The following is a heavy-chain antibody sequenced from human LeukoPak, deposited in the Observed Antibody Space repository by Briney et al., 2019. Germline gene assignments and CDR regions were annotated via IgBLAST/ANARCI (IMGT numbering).Heavy chain of an antibody. J-gene: IGHJ2*01. Sequence: GGSLRLSCSASGFPFSSHEMNWVRQAPGKGLEWVSYISSSGSTIYYADAVKGRFTISRDNAKNSLYLQMSSLRDEDTAVYYCATVAMEDWYFDLWGRGTLVTVSS. CDR1: GFPFSSHE. CDR2: ISSSGSTI. CDR3: ATVAMEDWYFDL. D-gene: IGHD5-18*01. V-gene: IGHV3-48*03.